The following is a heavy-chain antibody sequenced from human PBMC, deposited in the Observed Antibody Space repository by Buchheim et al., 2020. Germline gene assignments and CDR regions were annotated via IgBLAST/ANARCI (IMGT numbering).Heavy chain of an antibody. CDR2: INPSGGST. D-gene: IGHD2-8*01. Sequence: QVQLVQSGAEVKKPGASVKVSCKASGYTFTSYYMHWVRQAPGQGLEWMGIINPSGGSTSYAQKFQGRVTMTRDTSTSTVYMELSSLRSEDTAVYYSARSPRDIVLMVYDYYYYGMDVWGQGTT. J-gene: IGHJ6*02. CDR1: GYTFTSYY. V-gene: IGHV1-46*01. CDR3: ARSPRDIVLMVYDYYYYGMDV.